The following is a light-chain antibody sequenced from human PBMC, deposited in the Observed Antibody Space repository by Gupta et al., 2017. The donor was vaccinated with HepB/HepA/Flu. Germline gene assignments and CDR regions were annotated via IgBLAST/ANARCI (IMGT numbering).Light chain of an antibody. CDR3: QAWDSSSDLVR. Sequence: SYVLTQPPSVSVAPGKTARITCGGNNIGSKSVHWYQQKAGQAPVLVVYEDSDRPSGIPERFSGSNSGTTATLTISRVEAGDEADYYCQAWDSSSDLVRFGGGTKPTVL. J-gene: IGLJ2*01. CDR2: EDS. CDR1: NIGSKS. V-gene: IGLV3-21*03.